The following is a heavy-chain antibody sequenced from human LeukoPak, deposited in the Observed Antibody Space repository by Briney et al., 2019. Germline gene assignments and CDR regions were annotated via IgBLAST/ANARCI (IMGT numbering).Heavy chain of an antibody. D-gene: IGHD3-16*01. CDR2: ISGSGGST. CDR3: AKASWVSSTDAVR. CDR1: GFTFSSYG. V-gene: IGHV3-23*01. Sequence: GRSLRLSCAASGFTFSSYGMHWVRQAPGKGLEWVSAISGSGGSTYYADSVKGRFTLSSDSSRNTVYFQLNNLRVEDTAIYYCAKASWVSSTDAVRWGQGTLVTVSS. J-gene: IGHJ4*02.